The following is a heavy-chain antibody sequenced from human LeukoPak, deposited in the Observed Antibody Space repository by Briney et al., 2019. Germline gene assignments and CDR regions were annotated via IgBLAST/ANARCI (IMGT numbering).Heavy chain of an antibody. V-gene: IGHV3-9*01. J-gene: IGHJ3*02. Sequence: GGSLRLSCAASGFTFDDYAMHWVRQAPGKGLEWVSGISWNSGSIGYADSVKGRFTISRDNAKNSLYLQMNSLRAEDTALYYCAKAPFLEWVKWAFGIWGQGTMVTVSS. CDR2: ISWNSGSI. CDR3: AKAPFLEWVKWAFGI. D-gene: IGHD3-3*02. CDR1: GFTFDDYA.